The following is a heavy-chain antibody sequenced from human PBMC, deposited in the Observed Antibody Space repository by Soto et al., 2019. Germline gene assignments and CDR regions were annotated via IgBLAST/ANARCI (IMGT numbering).Heavy chain of an antibody. J-gene: IGHJ6*02. D-gene: IGHD3-3*01. CDR3: ARSPGFPNAHYVFRSGLHGMDV. Sequence: QVQLQESGPGLVRPSQTLFLTCSVSGDSISSGGFYWTWVRRHPGKGLEWIGYISFNGSTFYNPSLNIRLTISFDMSTNQISLRLTSLTAADTAVYFCARSPGFPNAHYVFRSGLHGMDVWGRGTTVTVSS. CDR1: GDSISSGGFY. V-gene: IGHV4-31*03. CDR2: ISFNGST.